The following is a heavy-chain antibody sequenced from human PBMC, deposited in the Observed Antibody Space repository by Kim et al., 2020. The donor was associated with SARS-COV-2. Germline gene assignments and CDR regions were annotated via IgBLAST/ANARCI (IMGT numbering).Heavy chain of an antibody. CDR2: INAGNGNT. J-gene: IGHJ4*02. D-gene: IGHD6-13*01. CDR1: GYTFTSYA. Sequence: ASVKVSCKASGYTFTSYAMHWVRQAPGQRLEWMGWINAGNGNTKYSQKFQGRVTITRDTSASTAYMELSSLRSEDTAVYYCALGVAAAGTFDYWGQGTLVTVSS. CDR3: ALGVAAAGTFDY. V-gene: IGHV1-3*01.